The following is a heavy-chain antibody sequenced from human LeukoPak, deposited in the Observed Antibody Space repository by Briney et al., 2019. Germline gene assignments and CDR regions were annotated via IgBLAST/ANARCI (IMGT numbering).Heavy chain of an antibody. J-gene: IGHJ4*02. Sequence: GGPLRLSCAASGFTFSSYSMNWVRQAPGKGLEWVSSISSSSSYIYYADSVKGRFTISRDNAKNSLYLQMNSLRAEDTAVYYCARDRQEPLLYFDYWGQGTLVTVSS. CDR3: ARDRQEPLLYFDY. CDR2: ISSSSSYI. D-gene: IGHD1-26*01. CDR1: GFTFSSYS. V-gene: IGHV3-21*01.